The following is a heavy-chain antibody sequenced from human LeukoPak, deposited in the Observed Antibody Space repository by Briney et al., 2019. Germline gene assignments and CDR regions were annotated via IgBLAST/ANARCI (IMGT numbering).Heavy chain of an antibody. J-gene: IGHJ4*02. CDR3: ARDHYGDYTDY. CDR2: ISAYNGNT. Sequence: ASVKVSCKASGGTFSSYGISWVRQAPGQGLEWMGWISAYNGNTNYAQKLQGRVTMTTDTSTSTAYMELRSLRSDDTAVYYCARDHYGDYTDYWGQGTLVTVSS. CDR1: GGTFSSYG. V-gene: IGHV1-18*01. D-gene: IGHD4-17*01.